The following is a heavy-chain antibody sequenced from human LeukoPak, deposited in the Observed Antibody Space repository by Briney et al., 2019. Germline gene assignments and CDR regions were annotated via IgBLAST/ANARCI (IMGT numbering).Heavy chain of an antibody. V-gene: IGHV3-23*01. CDR1: GFTVSSNE. CDR3: AKRDRTVTHAFDI. CDR2: ISGSGGTT. D-gene: IGHD4-17*01. Sequence: PGGSLRLSCAASGFTVSSNEMSWVRQAPGKGLEWVSAISGSGGTTYYADSVKGRFTISRDNSENTLYLQMNSLRAEDTAVYYCAKRDRTVTHAFDIWGQGTMVTVSS. J-gene: IGHJ3*02.